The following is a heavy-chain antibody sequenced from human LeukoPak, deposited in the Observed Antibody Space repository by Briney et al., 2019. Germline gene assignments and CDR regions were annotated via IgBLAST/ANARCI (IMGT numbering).Heavy chain of an antibody. J-gene: IGHJ1*01. CDR1: GGSISSYY. CDR3: PPPRIVVFPAVLSQH. CDR2: IYYSGST. V-gene: IGHV4-59*01. D-gene: IGHD2-2*01. Sequence: SETLSLTCTVSGGSISSYYWSWIRQPPGKGLEWIGYIYYSGSTNYNPSLKSRVTISVDTSKNQFSLKLSSVTAADTAVFYCPPPRIVVFPAVLSQHGAQAPLATVSS.